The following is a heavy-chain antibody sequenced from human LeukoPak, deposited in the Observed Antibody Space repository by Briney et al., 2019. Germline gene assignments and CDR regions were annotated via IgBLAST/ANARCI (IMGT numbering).Heavy chain of an antibody. D-gene: IGHD4-17*01. CDR1: GGTFSSYA. J-gene: IGHJ5*02. V-gene: IGHV1-69*04. CDR3: ARDGVLYGDYNNWFDP. CDR2: IIPILGIA. Sequence: SVKVSCKASGGTFSSYAISWVRQAPGQGLEWMGRIIPILGIAHYAQKFQGRVTIAADKFTSTAYMELSSLRSEDTAVYYCARDGVLYGDYNNWFDPWGQGTLVTVSS.